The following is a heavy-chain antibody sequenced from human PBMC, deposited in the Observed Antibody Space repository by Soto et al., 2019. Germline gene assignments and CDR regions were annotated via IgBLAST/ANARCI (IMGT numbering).Heavy chain of an antibody. CDR1: GGSFSGYY. J-gene: IGHJ3*02. V-gene: IGHV4-34*01. CDR2: INHSGST. Sequence: SETLSLTCAVYGGSFSGYYWSWIRQPPGKGLEWIGEINHSGSTNYNPSLKSRVTISVDTSKNQFSLKLSSVAAADTAVYYCARYCSGGSCYSDAFDIWGQGTMVTVSS. CDR3: ARYCSGGSCYSDAFDI. D-gene: IGHD2-15*01.